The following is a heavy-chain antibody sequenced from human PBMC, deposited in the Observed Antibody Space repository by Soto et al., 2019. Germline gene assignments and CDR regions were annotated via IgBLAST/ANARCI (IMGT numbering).Heavy chain of an antibody. J-gene: IGHJ4*02. D-gene: IGHD3-10*01. CDR2: IWYDGSNE. CDR3: ARERGFVRGVLRYYLDY. CDR1: GYSFRSYG. Sequence: QVKLVESGGGVVQPGGSLRLSCAASGYSFRSYGMHWVRQAPGKGLEWVALIWYDGSNEYYADSVQGRFTISRDNSETTEYLQMNSLSVEDTAIYYCARERGFVRGVLRYYLDYWGQGTLVTVSS. V-gene: IGHV3-33*01.